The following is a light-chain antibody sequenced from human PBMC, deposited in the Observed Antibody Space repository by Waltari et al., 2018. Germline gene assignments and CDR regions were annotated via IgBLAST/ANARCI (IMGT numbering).Light chain of an antibody. V-gene: IGKV1-33*01. CDR3: QLYDDLPPYT. CDR2: DAS. J-gene: IGKJ2*01. CDR1: RDIKNF. Sequence: DIQMTQSPSSLSASVVDRVTISCQASRDIKNFLNWYQQKPGKAPTLLIYDASNLEIGVPSRFSGRGSGTHFTLTITNVKPEDVATYYCQLYDDLPPYTFGQGTKLDIK.